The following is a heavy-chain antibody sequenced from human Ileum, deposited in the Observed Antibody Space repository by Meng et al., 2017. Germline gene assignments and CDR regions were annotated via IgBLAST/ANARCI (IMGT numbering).Heavy chain of an antibody. J-gene: IGHJ5*02. CDR1: GFTFSDYY. CDR2: ISSSGSTI. Sequence: GESLKISCAASGFTFSDYYMSWIHQAPGKGLEWVSYISSSGSTIYYADSVKGRFTISRDNAKNSLYLQMNSLRAEDTAVYYCARDLSGSYFLLPAGWFDPWGQGTLVTVSS. V-gene: IGHV3-11*04. CDR3: ARDLSGSYFLLPAGWFDP. D-gene: IGHD1-26*01.